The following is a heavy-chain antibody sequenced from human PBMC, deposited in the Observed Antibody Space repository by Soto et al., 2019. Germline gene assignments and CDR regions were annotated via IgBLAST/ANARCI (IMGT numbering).Heavy chain of an antibody. Sequence: SETLSLTCAVYGGSFSSYYWGWIRQPPGKGLEWIGSIYYSGSTYYNPSLKSRVTISVDTSKNQFSLKLSSVTAADTAVYYCARFGQLGFDYWGQGTLVTVSS. J-gene: IGHJ4*02. D-gene: IGHD6-6*01. CDR2: IYYSGST. V-gene: IGHV4-39*01. CDR1: GGSFSSYY. CDR3: ARFGQLGFDY.